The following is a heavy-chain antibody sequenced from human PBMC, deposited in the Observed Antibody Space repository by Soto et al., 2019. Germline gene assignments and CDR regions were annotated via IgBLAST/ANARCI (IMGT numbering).Heavy chain of an antibody. J-gene: IGHJ4*02. CDR2: ISAYNGNT. V-gene: IGHV1-18*04. Sequence: ASVKVSCKASGYTFTSYYMHWVRQAPGQGLEWMGWISAYNGNTNYAQKLQGRVTMTTDTSTSTAYMELRSLRSDDTAVYYCARARYNWNDSADYWGQGTLVTVSS. D-gene: IGHD1-20*01. CDR3: ARARYNWNDSADY. CDR1: GYTFTSYY.